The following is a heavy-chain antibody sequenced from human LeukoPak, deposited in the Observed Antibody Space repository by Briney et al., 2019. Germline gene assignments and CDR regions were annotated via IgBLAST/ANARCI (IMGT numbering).Heavy chain of an antibody. CDR1: GFTFNSYE. V-gene: IGHV3-48*03. Sequence: GGSLRLSCAPSGFTFNSYEIIWVRQAPGKGLEWISYISKTGSITYYADPVKGRFTISRDNGKNLLYLQMNTLSAEDTAIYYCAREGRYYFDYWGQGALVTVSS. CDR2: ISKTGSIT. CDR3: AREGRYYFDY. J-gene: IGHJ4*02.